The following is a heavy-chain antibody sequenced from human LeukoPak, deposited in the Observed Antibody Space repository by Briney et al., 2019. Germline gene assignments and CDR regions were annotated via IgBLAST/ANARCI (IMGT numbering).Heavy chain of an antibody. J-gene: IGHJ4*02. Sequence: GGSLRLPCAASGFIFRSYGMHWVRQAPGKGLEWVAVIWYDGSNKYYADSVKGRFTISRDNSKNTLFLQMNNLRAEDTAVYYCARDTYFLDYGDYEGGYYFDYWGQGTLVTVSS. V-gene: IGHV3-33*01. CDR2: IWYDGSNK. D-gene: IGHD4-17*01. CDR1: GFIFRSYG. CDR3: ARDTYFLDYGDYEGGYYFDY.